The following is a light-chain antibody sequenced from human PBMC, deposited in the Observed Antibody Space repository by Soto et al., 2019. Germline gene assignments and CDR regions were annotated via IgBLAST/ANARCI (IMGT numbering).Light chain of an antibody. CDR1: QGISSY. CDR3: QQLNSYPRT. V-gene: IGKV1-9*01. Sequence: IQLTQSPSSLSASVGDRVTITCRASQGISSYLAWYQQKAGKAPKLLIYAASTLQSGVPSRFSGSGSGTDFTLTISSLQPEDFTTYYCQQLNSYPRTFGPGTKVDTK. CDR2: AAS. J-gene: IGKJ3*01.